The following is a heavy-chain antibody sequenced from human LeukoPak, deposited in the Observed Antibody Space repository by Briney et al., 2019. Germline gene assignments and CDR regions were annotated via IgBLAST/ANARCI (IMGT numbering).Heavy chain of an antibody. CDR1: GYTFTSYY. Sequence: ASVKVSCKATGYTFTSYYMHWVRQPPGQGLEWMGIINLSGGSTSYSQKFQGRVTMTRDMSTSTVYMELSSLRSEDTAVYYCARDHRGSDYYDSSGYHDYWGQGALVTVSS. CDR2: INLSGGST. J-gene: IGHJ4*02. CDR3: ARDHRGSDYYDSSGYHDY. V-gene: IGHV1-46*01. D-gene: IGHD3-22*01.